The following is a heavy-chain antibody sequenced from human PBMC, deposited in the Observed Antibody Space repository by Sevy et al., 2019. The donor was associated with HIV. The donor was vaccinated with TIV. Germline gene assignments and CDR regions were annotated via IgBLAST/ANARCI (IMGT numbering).Heavy chain of an antibody. CDR1: GYTFTSYY. J-gene: IGHJ6*02. Sequence: ASVKVSCKASGYTFTSYYMHWVRQAPGQGLEWMGIINPSGGSTSYAQKFQGRVTMTRDTSTSTVYMELSSLRSEDTAVYYCAGGDITMVRGVIIKGDYYYYGMDVWGQGTTVTVSS. CDR2: INPSGGST. CDR3: AGGDITMVRGVIIKGDYYYYGMDV. V-gene: IGHV1-46*01. D-gene: IGHD3-10*01.